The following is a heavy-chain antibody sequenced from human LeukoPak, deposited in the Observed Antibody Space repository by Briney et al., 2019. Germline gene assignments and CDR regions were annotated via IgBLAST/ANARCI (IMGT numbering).Heavy chain of an antibody. CDR1: GYTFTSYD. CDR2: MNPNSGNT. V-gene: IGHV1-8*01. D-gene: IGHD3-22*01. J-gene: IGHJ4*02. Sequence: GASVKVSCKASGYTFTSYDINWVRQATGQGLEWMGWMNPNSGNTGYAQKFQGRVTITRNTSISTAYMELCSLRSEDTAVYYCAIAPLDYYDSSGYSYGYWGQGTLVTVSS. CDR3: AIAPLDYYDSSGYSYGY.